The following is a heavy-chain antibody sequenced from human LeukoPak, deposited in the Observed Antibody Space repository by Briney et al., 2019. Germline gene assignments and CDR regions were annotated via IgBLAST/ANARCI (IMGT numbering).Heavy chain of an antibody. CDR3: ARGHRSYYYYYMDV. D-gene: IGHD2-15*01. J-gene: IGHJ6*03. V-gene: IGHV4-59*12. Sequence: SQTLSLTCTVSGGSISSYYWSWIRQPPGKGLEWIGHIRYTGRTNYNPSLKSRVTISVDTSKNQFSLKLSSVTDADTAVYYCARGHRSYYYYYMDVWDKGTTVTVSS. CDR2: IRYTGRT. CDR1: GGSISSYY.